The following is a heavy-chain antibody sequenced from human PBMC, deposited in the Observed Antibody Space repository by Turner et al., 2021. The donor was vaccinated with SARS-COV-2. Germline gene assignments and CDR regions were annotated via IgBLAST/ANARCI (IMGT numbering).Heavy chain of an antibody. CDR3: AKIGDYDFWRGYDRVDLRHMDV. J-gene: IGHJ6*03. V-gene: IGHV3-23*01. CDR1: GLTFSSYA. D-gene: IGHD3-3*01. Sequence: EVQLLESGGGLVQPGGSLRLSCAASGLTFSSYAMSWVRQAPGKGLEWVSAISGSGGRTYNADSVKGRFTISRDNSKNTLYLQMNSLRAEDTAVYYCAKIGDYDFWRGYDRVDLRHMDVWGKGTTVTVSS. CDR2: ISGSGGRT.